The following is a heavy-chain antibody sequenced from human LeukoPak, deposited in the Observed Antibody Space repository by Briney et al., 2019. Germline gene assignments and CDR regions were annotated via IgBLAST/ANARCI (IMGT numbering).Heavy chain of an antibody. V-gene: IGHV3-11*04. CDR1: GFTFSDYY. Sequence: GGSLRLSCAASGFTFSDYYMSWIRQAPGKGLEWVSYISSSGSTIYYADSVKGRFTISRDNAKNSLYLQMNSLRAEDRAVYYCARDGRDGYNTFDYWGQGTLVTVSS. D-gene: IGHD5-24*01. J-gene: IGHJ4*02. CDR3: ARDGRDGYNTFDY. CDR2: ISSSGSTI.